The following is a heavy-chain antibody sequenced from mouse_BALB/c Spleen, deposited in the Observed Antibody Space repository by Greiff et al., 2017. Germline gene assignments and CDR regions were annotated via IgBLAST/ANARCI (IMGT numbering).Heavy chain of an antibody. CDR1: GFSLTSYG. J-gene: IGHJ4*01. CDR2: IWAGGST. D-gene: IGHD2-4*01. V-gene: IGHV2-9*02. Sequence: VQLVESGPGLVAPSQSLSITCTVSGFSLTSYGVHWVRQPPGKGLEWLGVIWAGGSTNYNSALMSRLSISKDNSKSQVFLKMNSLQTDDTAMYYCARGDDYEYYYAMDYWGQGTSVTVSS. CDR3: ARGDDYEYYYAMDY.